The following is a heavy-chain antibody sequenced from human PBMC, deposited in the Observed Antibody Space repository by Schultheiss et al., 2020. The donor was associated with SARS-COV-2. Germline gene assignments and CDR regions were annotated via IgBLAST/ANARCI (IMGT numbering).Heavy chain of an antibody. CDR3: ARDRGSRGYYYSGMDV. V-gene: IGHV3-30-3*01. CDR2: ISYDASKK. J-gene: IGHJ6*02. CDR1: GFNFSSYA. Sequence: GGSLRLSCAASGFNFSSYAMQWVRQAPGKGLEWVAVISYDASKKYYADSVKGRFTISRDNSKNTLDLQMNSLRADDTAVYSCARDRGSRGYYYSGMDVWGQGTTVTVSS.